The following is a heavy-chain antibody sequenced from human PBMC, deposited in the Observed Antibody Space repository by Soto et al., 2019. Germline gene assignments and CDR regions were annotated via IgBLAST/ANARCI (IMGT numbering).Heavy chain of an antibody. D-gene: IGHD3-10*01. CDR2: IYYSGST. Sequence: QVQLQESGPGLVKPSETLSLTCSVSGGSVNSGNYYWSWIRQPPGKGLEWIGYIYYSGSTNYNPSLKSRVTISLDTSKNQCSLSLNSVTAADTAVYYCARVGVTMIRGADYWGQGTLVTVSS. J-gene: IGHJ4*02. V-gene: IGHV4-61*01. CDR1: GGSVNSGNYY. CDR3: ARVGVTMIRGADY.